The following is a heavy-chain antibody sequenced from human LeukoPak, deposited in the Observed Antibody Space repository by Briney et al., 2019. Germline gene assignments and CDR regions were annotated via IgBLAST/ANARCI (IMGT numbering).Heavy chain of an antibody. CDR1: GFTFSSYG. V-gene: IGHV3-30*02. CDR2: IRNDGSNK. J-gene: IGHJ4*02. CDR3: ARDREVVPAAFDY. D-gene: IGHD2-2*01. Sequence: GGSLRLSCAASGFTFSSYGMHWVRQAPGKGLEWVAFIRNDGSNKYYADSVKGRFTISRDNSKNTLYLQMNSLRSEDTAVYYCARDREVVPAAFDYWGQGTLVTVSS.